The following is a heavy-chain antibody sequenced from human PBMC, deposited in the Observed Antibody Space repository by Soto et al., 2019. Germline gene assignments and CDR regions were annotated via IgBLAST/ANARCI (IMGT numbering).Heavy chain of an antibody. D-gene: IGHD3-22*01. CDR3: TTDEIVNPPWAFDI. J-gene: IGHJ3*02. CDR2: IKSKTVGGTK. CDR1: GFTFSNAW. V-gene: IGHV3-15*01. Sequence: PGGSLRLSCAASGFTFSNAWMIWVRQAPGKGLGGVGRIKSKTVGGTKDYAAPVKGRFTISRDDSKNTLYLQMNSLKTEDTAVYYCTTDEIVNPPWAFDIWGQGTMVTVSS.